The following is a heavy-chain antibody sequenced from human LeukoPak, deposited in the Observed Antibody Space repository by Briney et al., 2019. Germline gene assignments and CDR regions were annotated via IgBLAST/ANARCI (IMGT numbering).Heavy chain of an antibody. CDR2: IYWNDDK. Sequence: SGPTLVKPTQTLTLTCTFSGFSLTTSGMGVGWIRQPPGRAPEWLALIYWNDDKRYSPSLKSRLTITKDTSKNQVVLTMTNMDPVDTATYFCARSPNYYDSSGYPYYFDYWGQGTLVTVSS. D-gene: IGHD3-22*01. V-gene: IGHV2-5*01. J-gene: IGHJ4*02. CDR3: ARSPNYYDSSGYPYYFDY. CDR1: GFSLTTSGMG.